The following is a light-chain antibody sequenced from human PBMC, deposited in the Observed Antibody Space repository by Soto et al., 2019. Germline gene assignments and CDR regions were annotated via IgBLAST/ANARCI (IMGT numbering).Light chain of an antibody. Sequence: SYELTQSPSISVAPGQTARLTCGGDNIGSKSVHWYQQKPGQAPVLVIYYDNDRPSGIPDRFSGSNSGNTATLTISRAEAGDEADYYCQVWNDSGDHAIFGGGTKLTVL. V-gene: IGLV3-21*04. CDR3: QVWNDSGDHAI. CDR1: NIGSKS. CDR2: YDN. J-gene: IGLJ2*01.